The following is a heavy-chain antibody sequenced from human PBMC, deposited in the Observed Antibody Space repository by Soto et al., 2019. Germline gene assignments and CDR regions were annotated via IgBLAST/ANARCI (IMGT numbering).Heavy chain of an antibody. CDR2: INYSGNT. Sequence: SETLSLTCAVYGGSLSGYYWSWIRQPPGKALEWIGEINYSGNTNYNPSLKSRVTISVDTSKNQLFLNLTSVTAADTAMYYCARHHVRGRTIAGAAEFWGQGTLVTVSS. V-gene: IGHV4-34*01. CDR1: GGSLSGYY. CDR3: ARHHVRGRTIAGAAEF. D-gene: IGHD1-26*01. J-gene: IGHJ4*02.